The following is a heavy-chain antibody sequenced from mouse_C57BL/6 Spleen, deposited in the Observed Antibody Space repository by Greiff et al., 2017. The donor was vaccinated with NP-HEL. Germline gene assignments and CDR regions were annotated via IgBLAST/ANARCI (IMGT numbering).Heavy chain of an antibody. Sequence: QVQLQQPGAELVKPGASVKLSCKASGYTFTSYWMQWVKQRPGQGLEWIGEIDPSDSYTNYNQKFKGKATLTVDTSSSTAYMQLSSLTSEDSAVYYCARRRPTTVVARWYFGVWGTGTTVTVSS. D-gene: IGHD1-1*01. V-gene: IGHV1-50*01. J-gene: IGHJ1*03. CDR3: ARRRPTTVVARWYFGV. CDR1: GYTFTSYW. CDR2: IDPSDSYT.